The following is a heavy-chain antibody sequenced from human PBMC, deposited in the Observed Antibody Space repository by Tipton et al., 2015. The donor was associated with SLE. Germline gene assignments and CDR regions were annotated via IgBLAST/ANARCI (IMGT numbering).Heavy chain of an antibody. J-gene: IGHJ6*03. CDR1: GFIFNSYG. CDR2: ISYDGRTK. D-gene: IGHD1-26*01. Sequence: SLRLSCATSGFIFNSYGMHWVRQAPGKGLEWVAVISYDGRTKYNEDSVKGRFTISRDNAKNSLYLQMNSLRAEDTAVYYCAREGVGATLAFNYYMDVWGKGTTVTVSS. V-gene: IGHV3-33*05. CDR3: AREGVGATLAFNYYMDV.